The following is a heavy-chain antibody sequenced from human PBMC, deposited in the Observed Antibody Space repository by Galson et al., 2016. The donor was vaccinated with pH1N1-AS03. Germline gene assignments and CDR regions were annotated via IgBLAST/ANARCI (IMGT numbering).Heavy chain of an antibody. J-gene: IGHJ5*02. CDR2: IIPILGIT. V-gene: IGHV1-69*02. CDR1: GGTFSKYT. Sequence: SVKVSCKASGGTFSKYTFNWVRQAPGQGLEWMGRIIPILGITNYAQKFQDRVTITADKSTSTAYMELSSLRSEDTAMYYCATGDLGSYCLDPWGQGTLVTVSS. D-gene: IGHD3-10*01. CDR3: ATGDLGSYCLDP.